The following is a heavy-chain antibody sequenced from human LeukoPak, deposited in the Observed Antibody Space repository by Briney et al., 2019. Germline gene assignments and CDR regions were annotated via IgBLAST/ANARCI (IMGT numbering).Heavy chain of an antibody. V-gene: IGHV4-34*01. CDR1: GESFSGYY. Sequence: TPSETLSLTCAVYGESFSGYYWSWIRQPPGKGLEWIGEINHSGSTNYNPSLKSRVTISVDTSKNQFSLKLSSVTAADTAVYYCARGYGGIYYYYMDVWGKGTTVTVSS. CDR3: ARGYGGIYYYYMDV. CDR2: INHSGST. D-gene: IGHD3-16*01. J-gene: IGHJ6*03.